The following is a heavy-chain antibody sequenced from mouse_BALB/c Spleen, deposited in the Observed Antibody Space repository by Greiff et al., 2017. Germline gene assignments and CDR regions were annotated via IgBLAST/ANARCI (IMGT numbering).Heavy chain of an antibody. J-gene: IGHJ2*01. CDR1: GFTFSSYT. CDR2: ISNGGGST. D-gene: IGHD1-1*01. CDR3: ASLYGSSYFDY. Sequence: EVKLVESGGGLVQPGGSLKLSCAASGFTFSSYTMSWVRQTPEKRLEWVAYISNGGGSTYYPDTVKGRFTISRDNAKNTLYLQMSSLKSEDTAMYYCASLYGSSYFDYWGQGTTLTVSS. V-gene: IGHV5-12-2*01.